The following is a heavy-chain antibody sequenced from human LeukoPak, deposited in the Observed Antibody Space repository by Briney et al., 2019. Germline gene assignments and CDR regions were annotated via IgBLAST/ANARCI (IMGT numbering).Heavy chain of an antibody. J-gene: IGHJ4*02. CDR1: GGSVSSGSYY. CDR2: IYYSGST. D-gene: IGHD1-1*01. CDR3: ARQKSGTTLFDY. Sequence: SETLSLTCTVSGGSVSSGSYYWSWIRQPPGKGVEWIGYIYYSGSTSYNTSLKSRVSISIDTSKNQFSLKLTSVTAADTAVYYCARQKSGTTLFDYWGQGTLVTVSS. V-gene: IGHV4-61*01.